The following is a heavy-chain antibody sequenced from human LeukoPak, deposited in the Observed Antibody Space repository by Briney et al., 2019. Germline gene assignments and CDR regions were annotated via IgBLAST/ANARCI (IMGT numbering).Heavy chain of an antibody. CDR2: FDPEDGET. V-gene: IGHV1-24*01. CDR3: ATVAAAAGTGCYDY. J-gene: IGHJ4*02. D-gene: IGHD6-13*01. Sequence: EASVKVSCKVSGYTLTELSMHWVRQAPGKGLEWMGGFDPEDGETIYAQKFQGRATMTEDTSTDTAYMELSSLRSEDTAVYYCATVAAAAGTGCYDYWGQGTLVTVSS. CDR1: GYTLTELS.